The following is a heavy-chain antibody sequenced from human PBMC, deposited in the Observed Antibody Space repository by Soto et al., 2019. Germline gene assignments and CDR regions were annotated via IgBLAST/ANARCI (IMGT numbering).Heavy chain of an antibody. CDR3: VRLIGNSWLDF. V-gene: IGHV4-31*03. CDR1: GGSISSNDFY. J-gene: IGHJ5*01. D-gene: IGHD1-26*01. Sequence: PSETLSLTCIVSGGSISSNDFYWSWIRQHPGKGLEWIGYIYYSGNTYYNPSLKSRVTILVDTSKNQFSLKVSSVTAADTAVYYCVRLIGNSWLDFWGQGTLVTVSS. CDR2: IYYSGNT.